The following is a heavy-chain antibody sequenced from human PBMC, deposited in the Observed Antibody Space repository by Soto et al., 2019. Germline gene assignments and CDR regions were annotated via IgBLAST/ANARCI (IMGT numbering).Heavy chain of an antibody. D-gene: IGHD3-10*01. CDR2: ISYDGSNK. CDR3: ARALRGTNYYYYGMDV. Sequence: PGGSLRLSCAASGFTFSSYAMHWVRQAPGKGLEWVAVISYDGSNKYYADSVKGRFTISRDNSKNTLYPQMNSLRAEDTAVYYCARALRGTNYYYYGMDVWGQGTTVTVSS. V-gene: IGHV3-30-3*01. J-gene: IGHJ6*02. CDR1: GFTFSSYA.